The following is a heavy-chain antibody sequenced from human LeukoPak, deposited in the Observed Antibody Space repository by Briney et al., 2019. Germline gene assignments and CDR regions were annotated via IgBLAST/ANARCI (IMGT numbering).Heavy chain of an antibody. CDR1: GGSISSYY. D-gene: IGHD3-10*01. Sequence: PSETLSLTCTVSGGSISSYYWSWIPQPAGKGLKWIGRIYTSGSTNYNPSLKSRVTMSVDTSKNQFSLKLSSVTAADTAVYYCARELLWFGTYYYGMDVWGQGTTVTVSS. J-gene: IGHJ6*02. CDR3: ARELLWFGTYYYGMDV. CDR2: IYTSGST. V-gene: IGHV4-4*07.